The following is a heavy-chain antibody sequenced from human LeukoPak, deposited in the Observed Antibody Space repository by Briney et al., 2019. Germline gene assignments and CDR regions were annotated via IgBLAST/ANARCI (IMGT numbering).Heavy chain of an antibody. J-gene: IGHJ4*02. D-gene: IGHD4-11*01. CDR2: IWSDGTNQ. V-gene: IGHV3-33*02. CDR1: GFTFSHFA. Sequence: GRSLRLSCEASGFTFSHFAMPWVRQAPGKGLEWVAVIWSDGTNQYYADSAKGRFKIYRDAFRKTVSLEMNSLRVADTAVYYTAKDAQRGFDYRNSLEHWGQGSLVIVSS. CDR3: AKDAQRGFDYRNSLEH.